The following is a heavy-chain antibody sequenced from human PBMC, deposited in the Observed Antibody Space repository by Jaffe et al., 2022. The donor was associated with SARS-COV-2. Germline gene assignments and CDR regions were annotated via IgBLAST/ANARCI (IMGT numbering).Heavy chain of an antibody. D-gene: IGHD4-17*01. CDR1: GFTFKNFG. V-gene: IGHV3-33*01. CDR3: ARDRATTYFDY. Sequence: QVQLVESGGGVVQPGRSLRLSCAASGFTFKNFGMHWVRQAPGKGLEWVAFIWYNGNNKYYTESVKGRFTVSRDNSKNTLYLQMDSLRTDDTAIYYCARDRATTYFDYWGQGTLVTVAS. CDR2: IWYNGNNK. J-gene: IGHJ4*02.